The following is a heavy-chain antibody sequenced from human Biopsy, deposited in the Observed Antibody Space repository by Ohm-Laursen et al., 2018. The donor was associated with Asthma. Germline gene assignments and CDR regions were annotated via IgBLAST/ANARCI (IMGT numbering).Heavy chain of an antibody. CDR1: GDSFTYPGYY. D-gene: IGHD4-17*01. CDR3: ARTTYGDDGFDP. V-gene: IGHV4-31*03. Sequence: SQTLSLTCSVSGDSFTYPGYYWSWVRQLPGRGLEWIGYIYYSGSTYYNPSLKSRVSISLDTSKNQFSLSLTPVTAADTAVYYCARTTYGDDGFDPWGQGTLVTVSS. J-gene: IGHJ5*02. CDR2: IYYSGST.